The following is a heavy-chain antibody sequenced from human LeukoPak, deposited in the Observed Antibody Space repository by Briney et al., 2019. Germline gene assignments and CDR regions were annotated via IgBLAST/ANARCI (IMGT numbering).Heavy chain of an antibody. D-gene: IGHD6-13*01. CDR1: GGSFRGYY. CDR3: ARGSAAAIWGDLFDY. J-gene: IGHJ4*02. V-gene: IGHV4-34*01. Sequence: SETLSLTCAGYGGSFRGYYWSWIRQPPGKGLEWIGEINHSGSTNYNPSLESRVTISVDTSKNQFSLKLSSVTAADTAVYYCARGSAAAIWGDLFDYWGQGTLVTVSS. CDR2: INHSGST.